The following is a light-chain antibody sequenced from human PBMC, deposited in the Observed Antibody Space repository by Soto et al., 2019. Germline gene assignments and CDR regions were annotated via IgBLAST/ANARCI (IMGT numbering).Light chain of an antibody. V-gene: IGKV1-39*01. CDR3: QQSYSTPIT. CDR2: GAS. CDR1: QSISSY. Sequence: DIQMTQSPSSLSASVGDRVTITCRASQSISSYLNWYQQKPGKAPKFLIYGASSLQSGVPSRFRGSGSGTDFTLTISSLQPEDFATYYCQQSYSTPITFGGGTKVEIK. J-gene: IGKJ4*01.